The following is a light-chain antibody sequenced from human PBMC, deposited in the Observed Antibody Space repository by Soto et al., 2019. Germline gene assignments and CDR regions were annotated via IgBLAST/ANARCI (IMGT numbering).Light chain of an antibody. CDR2: GAS. J-gene: IGKJ4*01. CDR3: QQLNSYS. Sequence: EIVLTQSPGTLFLSPGERATLSCRASQSVSSSCLAWYQQKPGQAPRLLIYGASSRATGIPDRFSGSGSGTDFTLTISSLQPEDFATYYCQQLNSYSFGGGTKVEIK. V-gene: IGKV3-20*01. CDR1: QSVSSSC.